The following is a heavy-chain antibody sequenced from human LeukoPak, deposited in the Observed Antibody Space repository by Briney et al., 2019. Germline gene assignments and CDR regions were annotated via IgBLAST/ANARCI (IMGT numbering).Heavy chain of an antibody. Sequence: PGGSLRLSCAASGFTFSSSWMHWVRQAPGKGPVWVSCIKSDGSRTTYADYVSGRFTISRDNAKNTVYLQMNSLRDDDTAVYYCARDFFGEIYGFSAYHFDYWGQGTLVTVSS. V-gene: IGHV3-74*01. CDR3: ARDFFGEIYGFSAYHFDY. CDR1: GFTFSSSW. J-gene: IGHJ4*02. CDR2: IKSDGSRT. D-gene: IGHD3-10*01.